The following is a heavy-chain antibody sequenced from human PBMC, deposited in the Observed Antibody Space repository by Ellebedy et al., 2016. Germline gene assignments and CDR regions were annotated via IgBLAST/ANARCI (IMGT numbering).Heavy chain of an antibody. CDR3: ARALPSTS. CDR2: IRDKARSYTT. J-gene: IGHJ4*02. V-gene: IGHV3-72*01. Sequence: GESLKISCTASGFTFGDYAMSWFRQAPGKGLEWVGRIRDKARSYTTEYAASVKGRFTISRDDSKNSLYLQMNSLKSEDTAVYYCARALPSTSWGQGTLVTVSS. CDR1: GFTFGDYA. D-gene: IGHD2-2*01.